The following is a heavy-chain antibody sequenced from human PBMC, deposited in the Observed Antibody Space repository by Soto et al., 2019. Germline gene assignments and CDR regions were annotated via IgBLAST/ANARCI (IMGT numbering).Heavy chain of an antibody. V-gene: IGHV4-39*01. CDR1: GGSISSSSYY. CDR2: IYYSGST. D-gene: IGHD1-26*01. CDR3: ARHRLSGSYWVSWFDP. J-gene: IGHJ5*02. Sequence: PSETLSLTCTVSGGSISSSSYYWGWIRQPPGKGLEWIGSIYYSGSTYYNPSLKSRVTISVDTSKNQFSLKLSSVTAADTAVYYCARHRLSGSYWVSWFDPWGQGTLVTVSS.